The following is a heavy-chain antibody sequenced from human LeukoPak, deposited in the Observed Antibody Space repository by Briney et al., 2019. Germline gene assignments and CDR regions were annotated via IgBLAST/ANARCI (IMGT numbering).Heavy chain of an antibody. V-gene: IGHV3-23*01. Sequence: PGGSLRLSCAASGFTFNNYSMNWVRHAPGGGRGWVSGISVGGVGAYADSLKGRFSISRDNSKNTLYLQMNSLRAEDTAVYYCAREIGREDYNRCDYWGQGTLVTVSS. J-gene: IGHJ4*02. CDR1: GFTFNNYS. CDR2: ISVGGVGA. CDR3: AREIGREDYNRCDY. D-gene: IGHD5-24*01.